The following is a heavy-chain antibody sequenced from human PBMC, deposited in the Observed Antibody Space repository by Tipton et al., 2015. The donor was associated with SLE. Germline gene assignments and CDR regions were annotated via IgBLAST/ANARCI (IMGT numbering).Heavy chain of an antibody. D-gene: IGHD5-18*01. CDR1: GGSVSSSSKY. CDR2: IYYTGTTT. CDR3: ARLHGYSYGLNWFDP. Sequence: LSCTVSGGSVSSSSKYWAWIRQPPGKGLEWIGSIYYTGTTTYYNSFLKSRVTTSVDTSKNQFSLRLTSVIAADTAVYYCARLHGYSYGLNWFDPWGQGTLISVSS. J-gene: IGHJ5*02. V-gene: IGHV4-39*07.